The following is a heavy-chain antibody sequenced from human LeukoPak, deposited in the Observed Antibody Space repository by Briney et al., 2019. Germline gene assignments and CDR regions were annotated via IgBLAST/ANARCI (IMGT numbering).Heavy chain of an antibody. CDR1: GYSITTNYY. J-gene: IGHJ6*03. V-gene: IGHV4-38-2*02. Sequence: SETLSLTCTVSGYSITTNYYWAWIRQSPGTGLEWIGSVYHNGETYYNPSLKSRVIISVDTSKNESSLRLTSVTAADTAVYYCVTPRSWELSDMAVWGKGTTVIVSS. CDR3: VTPRSWELSDMAV. D-gene: IGHD1-26*01. CDR2: VYHNGET.